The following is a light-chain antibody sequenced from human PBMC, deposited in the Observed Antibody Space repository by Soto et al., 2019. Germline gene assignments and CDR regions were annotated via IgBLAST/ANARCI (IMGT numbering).Light chain of an antibody. CDR2: GAS. J-gene: IGKJ2*01. CDR1: QNILSN. CDR3: QQYGDWPPET. Sequence: EIVMTQSPATLSVSPGERATLSCRASQNILSNLAWYQQKPGQAPRLLIYGASTRATGIPARFSGSGSGTEFTLTISSLQSEDVAVYYCQQYGDWPPETFGQGTKLEI. V-gene: IGKV3-15*01.